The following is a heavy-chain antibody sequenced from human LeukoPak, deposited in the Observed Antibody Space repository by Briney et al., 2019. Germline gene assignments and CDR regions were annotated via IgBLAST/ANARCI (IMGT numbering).Heavy chain of an antibody. V-gene: IGHV4-38-2*02. CDR3: ARVDSEMRGYYFDY. D-gene: IGHD3-10*01. CDR2: IYHSGST. CDR1: GYSISSGCY. Sequence: KTSETLSLTCTVSGYSISSGCYWGWIRQPPGKGLEGIGSIYHSGSTYFNPSLKSRVTISVDTSKNQFSLKLSSVTAADTAVYYCARVDSEMRGYYFDYWGQGTLVTVSS. J-gene: IGHJ4*02.